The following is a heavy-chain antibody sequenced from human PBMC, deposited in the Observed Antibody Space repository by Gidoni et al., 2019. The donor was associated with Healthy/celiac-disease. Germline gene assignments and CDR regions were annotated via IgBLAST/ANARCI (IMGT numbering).Heavy chain of an antibody. CDR3: ASLGGMATITEDWFDP. CDR1: GFTFSSYA. V-gene: IGHV3-30-3*01. D-gene: IGHD5-12*01. CDR2: ISYDGSNK. J-gene: IGHJ5*02. Sequence: QVQLVESGGGVVQPGRSLRLSCAASGFTFSSYAMHWVRQAPGKGLEWVAVISYDGSNKYYADSVKGRFTISRDNSKNTLYLQMNSLRAEDTAVYYCASLGGMATITEDWFDPWGQGTLVTVSS.